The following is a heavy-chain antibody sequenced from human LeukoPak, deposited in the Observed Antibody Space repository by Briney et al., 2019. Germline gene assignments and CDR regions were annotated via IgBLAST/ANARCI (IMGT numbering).Heavy chain of an antibody. CDR2: IHHNGST. CDR3: AREGYGDSLGYYYMDV. D-gene: IGHD4-17*01. CDR1: GGSFSGYY. J-gene: IGHJ6*03. V-gene: IGHV4-34*01. Sequence: SETLSLTCAVFGGSFSGYYWSWIRQPPGKGLEWIGEIHHNGSTNYNPSLKSRVTISVDTSEKQFSLKLSSVTAADTAVYYCAREGYGDSLGYYYMDVWGKGTTVTVSS.